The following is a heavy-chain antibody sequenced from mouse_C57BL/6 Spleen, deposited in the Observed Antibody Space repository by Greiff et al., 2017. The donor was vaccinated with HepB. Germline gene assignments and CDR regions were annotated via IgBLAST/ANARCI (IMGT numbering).Heavy chain of an antibody. CDR3: ARKGSVVAHWYFDF. V-gene: IGHV5-4*03. Sequence: EVKLVESGGGLVKPGGSLKLSCAASGFTFSSYAMSWVRQTPEKRLEWVATISDGGSYTYYPDNVKGRFTISRDNAKNNLYLQMSHLKSEDTAMYYCARKGSVVAHWYFDFWGTGTTVTVSS. D-gene: IGHD1-1*01. CDR2: ISDGGSYT. CDR1: GFTFSSYA. J-gene: IGHJ1*03.